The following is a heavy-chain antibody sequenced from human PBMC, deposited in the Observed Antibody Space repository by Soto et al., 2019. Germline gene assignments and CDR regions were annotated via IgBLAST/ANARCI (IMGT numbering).Heavy chain of an antibody. CDR1: GFTFRNYG. J-gene: IGHJ4*02. CDR3: ARLVGYSGNDGSGVTAPRAMDY. V-gene: IGHV3-33*01. CDR2: IWYAGSNQ. Sequence: QVQLVESGGDGVQPGRSLRLSCAASGFTFRNYGMHWVRQVPGKGLQWVAVIWYAGSNQYYEESVKGRFTISRDNSKNTLFLQMDSLRVEDTALYYCARLVGYSGNDGSGVTAPRAMDYWGQGTLVTVSS. D-gene: IGHD5-12*01.